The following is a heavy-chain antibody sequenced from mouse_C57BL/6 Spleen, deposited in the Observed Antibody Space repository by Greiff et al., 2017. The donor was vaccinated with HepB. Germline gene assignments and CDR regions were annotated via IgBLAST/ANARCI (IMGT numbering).Heavy chain of an antibody. Sequence: QVQLKQSGAELVKPGASVKRSCKASGYTFTGYGITWVKQRPGQGLEWIGDIYPGSGSTNYNEKFKGKATLTVDTSSSTAYMQLSSLTSEDSAVYYCARRGLYDGYYVWAMDYWGQGTSVTVSS. CDR1: GYTFTGYG. D-gene: IGHD2-3*01. J-gene: IGHJ4*01. CDR2: IYPGSGST. CDR3: ARRGLYDGYYVWAMDY. V-gene: IGHV1-55*01.